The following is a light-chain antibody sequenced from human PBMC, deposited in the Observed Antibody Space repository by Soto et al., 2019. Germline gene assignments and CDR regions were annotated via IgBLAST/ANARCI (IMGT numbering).Light chain of an antibody. Sequence: EIVLTQSPGTLSLSPGERATLSCRASQSVSSSYLAWYQQKPGQAPRRLIYAASSMATGIPDRFSGSGSETDFTLTISRLEPEDFAVYYCQRYGSSPITFGGGTKVEIK. CDR2: AAS. CDR1: QSVSSSY. J-gene: IGKJ4*01. CDR3: QRYGSSPIT. V-gene: IGKV3-20*01.